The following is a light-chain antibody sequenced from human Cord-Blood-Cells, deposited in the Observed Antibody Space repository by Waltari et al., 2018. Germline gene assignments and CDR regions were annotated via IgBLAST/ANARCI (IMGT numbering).Light chain of an antibody. CDR3: CSYAGSSTWV. Sequence: SALTQTASVSGSPGPSITIHCPETSSDVGGDNLVSWYPQHPGKAPKPMIYEGSKRPSGVSNRFSGSKSGNTASLTISGLQAEDEADYYCCSYAGSSTWVFGGGTKLTVL. V-gene: IGLV2-23*01. J-gene: IGLJ3*02. CDR1: SSDVGGDNL. CDR2: EGS.